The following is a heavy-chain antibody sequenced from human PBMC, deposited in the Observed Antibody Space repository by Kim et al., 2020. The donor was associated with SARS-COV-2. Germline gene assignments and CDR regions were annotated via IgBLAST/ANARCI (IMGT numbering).Heavy chain of an antibody. CDR3: ANGPGSLGAFDI. D-gene: IGHD6-19*01. CDR2: ISGSGGST. J-gene: IGHJ3*02. CDR1: GFTFSSYA. Sequence: GGSLRLSCAASGFTFSSYAMSWVRQAPGKGLEWVSAISGSGGSTYYADSVKGRFTISRDNSKNTLYLQMNSLRAEDTAVYYCANGPGSLGAFDIWGQGTMVTVSS. V-gene: IGHV3-23*01.